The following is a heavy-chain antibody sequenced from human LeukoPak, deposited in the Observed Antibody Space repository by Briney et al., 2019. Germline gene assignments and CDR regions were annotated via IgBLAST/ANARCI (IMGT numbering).Heavy chain of an antibody. CDR3: AGAKFDSGYDLNYYYGMDV. Sequence: SETLSLTCTVSGGSVGSGSYYWSWIRQPPGKGLEWIGYIYYSGSTYYNPSLKSRVTISVDTSKNQFSLKLSSVTAADTAVYYCAGAKFDSGYDLNYYYGMDVWGQGTTVTVSS. J-gene: IGHJ6*02. CDR2: IYYSGST. D-gene: IGHD5-12*01. V-gene: IGHV4-61*01. CDR1: GGSVGSGSYY.